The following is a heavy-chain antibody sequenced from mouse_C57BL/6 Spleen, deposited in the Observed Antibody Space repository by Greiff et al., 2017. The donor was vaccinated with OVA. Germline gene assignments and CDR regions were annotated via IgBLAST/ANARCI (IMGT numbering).Heavy chain of an antibody. CDR3: ARYRGLRYAMDY. Sequence: QVQLQQPGAELVMPGASVKLSCKASGYTFTSYWMHWVKQRPGQGLEWIGEIDPSDSYTNYNQKFKGKSTLTVDKSSSTAYMQLSSLTSEDSAVYYCARYRGLRYAMDYWGQGTSVTVSS. CDR2: IDPSDSYT. CDR1: GYTFTSYW. D-gene: IGHD2-4*01. V-gene: IGHV1-69*01. J-gene: IGHJ4*01.